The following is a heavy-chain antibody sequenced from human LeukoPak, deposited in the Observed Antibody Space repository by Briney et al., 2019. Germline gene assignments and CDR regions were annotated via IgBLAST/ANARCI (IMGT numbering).Heavy chain of an antibody. CDR2: IRSKANGYAT. V-gene: IGHV3-73*01. CDR1: GFTFSGSA. Sequence: GGSLRLSCAASGFTFSGSAMHWVRQTSGKGLEWVGRIRSKANGYATTYVASVKGRFTISRDDSKNTAYLQMNSLKTEDTAVYYCTRHTRGTDWFDPWGQGTLVTVSS. J-gene: IGHJ5*02. CDR3: TRHTRGTDWFDP. D-gene: IGHD2-2*01.